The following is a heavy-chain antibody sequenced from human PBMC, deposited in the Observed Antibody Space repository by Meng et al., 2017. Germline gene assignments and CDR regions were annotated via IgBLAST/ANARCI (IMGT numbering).Heavy chain of an antibody. CDR1: GYTFTSYG. CDR3: VYGSGSYYNVGYFDY. CDR2: ISAYNGNT. Sequence: ASVKVSCKASGYTFTSYGISWVRQAPGQGLEWIGWISAYNGNTNYAQKLQGRVTMTTDESTSTAYMELSSLRSEDTAVYYCVYGSGSYYNVGYFDYWGQGTLVTVSS. V-gene: IGHV1-18*01. D-gene: IGHD3-10*01. J-gene: IGHJ4*02.